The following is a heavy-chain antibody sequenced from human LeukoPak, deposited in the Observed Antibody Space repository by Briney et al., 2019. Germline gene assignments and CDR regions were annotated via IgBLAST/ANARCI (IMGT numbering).Heavy chain of an antibody. D-gene: IGHD6-13*01. CDR2: ISHSGST. V-gene: IGHV4-34*01. CDR3: ARGSRSSSPFDY. CDR1: GGSFSGYY. Sequence: SETLSLTCAVYGGSFSGYYWSWIRQPPGKGLEWIGEISHSGSTNYNPSLKSRVTISVDTSKNQFSLKLSSVTAADTAVYYCARGSRSSSPFDYWGQGTLVTVSS. J-gene: IGHJ4*02.